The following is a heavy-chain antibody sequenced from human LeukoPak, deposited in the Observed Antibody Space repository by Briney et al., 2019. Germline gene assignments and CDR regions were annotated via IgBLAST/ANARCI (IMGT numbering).Heavy chain of an antibody. D-gene: IGHD6-6*01. J-gene: IGHJ3*02. V-gene: IGHV3-30-3*01. Sequence: GGSLRLSCAASGFTFSSYAMHWVRQAPGKGLEWVAVISYDGSNKYYADSVKGRFTISRDNSKNTLYLQMNSLRAEDTAVYYCAREGPQYQQLANDAFDIWGQGTMVTVSS. CDR3: AREGPQYQQLANDAFDI. CDR2: ISYDGSNK. CDR1: GFTFSSYA.